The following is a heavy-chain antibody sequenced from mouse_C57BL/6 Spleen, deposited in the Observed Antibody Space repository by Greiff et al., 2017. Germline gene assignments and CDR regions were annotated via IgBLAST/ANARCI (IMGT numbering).Heavy chain of an antibody. CDR2: INPNNGGT. V-gene: IGHV1-26*01. Sequence: VQLQQSGPELVKPGASVKISCKASGYTFTDYYMNWVKQSHGKSLEWIGDINPNNGGTSYNQKFKGKATLTVDKSSSTAYMELRSLTSEDSAVYYCARDGVNYVGWYFDVWGTGTTVTVSS. D-gene: IGHD2-1*01. CDR3: ARDGVNYVGWYFDV. J-gene: IGHJ1*03. CDR1: GYTFTDYY.